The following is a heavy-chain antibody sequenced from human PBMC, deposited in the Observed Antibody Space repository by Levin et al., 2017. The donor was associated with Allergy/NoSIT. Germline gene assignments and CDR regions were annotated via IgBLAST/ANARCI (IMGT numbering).Heavy chain of an antibody. CDR3: ARGGAVLRFLEWLNGWFDP. CDR1: GGTFSSYA. CDR2: IIPILGIA. J-gene: IGHJ5*02. Sequence: ASVKVSCKASGGTFSSYAISWVRQAPGQGLEWMGRIIPILGIANYAQKFQGRVTITADKSTSTAYMELSSLRSEDTAVYYCARGGAVLRFLEWLNGWFDPWGQGTLVTVSS. D-gene: IGHD3-3*01. V-gene: IGHV1-69*04.